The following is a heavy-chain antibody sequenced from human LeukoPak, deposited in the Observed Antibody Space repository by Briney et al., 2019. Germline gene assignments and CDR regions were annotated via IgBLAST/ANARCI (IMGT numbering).Heavy chain of an antibody. D-gene: IGHD1-1*01. Sequence: GGPLRLSCAASGFTFSDYYMSWIRQAPGKGLEWVSYISSSGSTIYYADSVKGRFTISRDNAKNSLYLQMNSLRAEDTAVYYCARLDHANYFDYWGQGTLVTVSS. CDR3: ARLDHANYFDY. CDR1: GFTFSDYY. J-gene: IGHJ4*02. CDR2: ISSSGSTI. V-gene: IGHV3-11*04.